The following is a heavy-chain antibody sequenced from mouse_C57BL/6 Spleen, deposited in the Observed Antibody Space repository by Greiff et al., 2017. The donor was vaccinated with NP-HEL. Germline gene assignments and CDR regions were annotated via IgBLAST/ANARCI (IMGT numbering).Heavy chain of an antibody. J-gene: IGHJ2*01. CDR3: ARGIYYGSSYYFDY. CDR2: IYPRSGNT. Sequence: QVQLKQSGAELARPGASVKLSCKASGYTFTSYGISWVKQRTGQGLEWIGEIYPRSGNTYYNEKFKGKATLTADKSSSTAYMELRSLTSEDSAVYFCARGIYYGSSYYFDYWGQGTTLTVSS. V-gene: IGHV1-81*01. D-gene: IGHD1-1*01. CDR1: GYTFTSYG.